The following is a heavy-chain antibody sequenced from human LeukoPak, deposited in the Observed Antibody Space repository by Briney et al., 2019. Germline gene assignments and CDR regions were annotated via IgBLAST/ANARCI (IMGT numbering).Heavy chain of an antibody. CDR1: GGTFSSYA. CDR3: ANDCSSTSCSKNAFDI. Sequence: SVKVSCKASGGTFSSYAISWVRQAPGQGLEWMGGIIPIFGTANYAQKFQGRVTITADESTSTAYMELSSLRSEDTAVYYCANDCSSTSCSKNAFDIWGQGRMVTVSS. D-gene: IGHD2-2*01. J-gene: IGHJ3*02. CDR2: IIPIFGTA. V-gene: IGHV1-69*01.